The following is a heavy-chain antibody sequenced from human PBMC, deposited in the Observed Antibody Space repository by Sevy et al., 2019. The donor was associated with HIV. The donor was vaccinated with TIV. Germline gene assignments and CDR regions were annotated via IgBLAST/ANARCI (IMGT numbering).Heavy chain of an antibody. V-gene: IGHV3-74*01. Sequence: EGSLRLSCTASGFSFSSAWMHWVRQPPGKAPVWVSHIDSDGMSTRYADSVKGRFTVSRDNGKNTMYLQMNSLRVDDTAVYYSAKGHRGVTDYWGQGTLVTVSS. CDR1: GFSFSSAW. CDR3: AKGHRGVTDY. CDR2: IDSDGMST. D-gene: IGHD3-10*01. J-gene: IGHJ4*02.